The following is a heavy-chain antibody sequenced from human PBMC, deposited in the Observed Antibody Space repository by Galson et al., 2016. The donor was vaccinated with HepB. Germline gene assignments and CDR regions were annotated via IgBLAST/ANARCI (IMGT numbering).Heavy chain of an antibody. CDR1: GFTFGSYA. J-gene: IGHJ4*02. V-gene: IGHV3-23*01. CDR2: ISGSGGIT. D-gene: IGHD6-6*01. Sequence: SLRLSCAASGFTFGSYAMAWVRQAPGKGLEWVSGISGSGGITSYADSVKRRFTISRDNSKNTLYLQMKSLRAEDTAVYYCAKGGNTAARFFRRDTPFDYSGQGTLVTVSS. CDR3: AKGGNTAARFFRRDTPFDY.